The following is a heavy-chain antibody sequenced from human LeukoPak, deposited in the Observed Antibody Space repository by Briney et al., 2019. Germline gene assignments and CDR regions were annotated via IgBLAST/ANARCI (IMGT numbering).Heavy chain of an antibody. J-gene: IGHJ4*02. CDR3: ARDEGAGAPYFDY. D-gene: IGHD1-26*01. V-gene: IGHV4-59*01. CDR2: IYYGGNT. Sequence: SSETLSLTCTASGGSISNYYWSWIRQPPGKGLEWIGYIYYGGNTNYNPSLKSRVTISVDTSKNQFSLKLSSVTAADTAVYYCARDEGAGAPYFDYWGQGTLATVSS. CDR1: GGSISNYY.